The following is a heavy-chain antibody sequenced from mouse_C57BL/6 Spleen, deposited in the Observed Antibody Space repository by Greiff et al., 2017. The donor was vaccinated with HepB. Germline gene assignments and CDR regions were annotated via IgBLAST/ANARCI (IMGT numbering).Heavy chain of an antibody. CDR3: ARRDYGSLFFDY. V-gene: IGHV1-26*01. D-gene: IGHD1-1*01. J-gene: IGHJ2*01. CDR2: INPNNGGT. CDR1: GYTFTDYY. Sequence: VQLQQSGPELVKPGASVKISCKASGYTFTDYYMNWVKQSHGKSLEWIGDINPNNGGTSYNQKFKGKATLTVDKSSSTAYMELRSLTSEDSAVYYCARRDYGSLFFDYWGQGTTLTVSS.